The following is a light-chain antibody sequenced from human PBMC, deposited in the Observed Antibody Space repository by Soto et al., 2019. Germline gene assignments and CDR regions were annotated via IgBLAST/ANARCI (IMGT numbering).Light chain of an antibody. CDR1: QTVSKF. CDR3: QQTYSLPRT. V-gene: IGKV1-39*01. J-gene: IGKJ1*01. Sequence: DVQMTQSPSSLSASVGDRVTIACRASQTVSKFVNWYQQKPRKVPDLLIYSASTLYSGVPSRFSGSGSGTEFTLTISNLQPEDFATYYCQQTYSLPRTFAQGTKVE. CDR2: SAS.